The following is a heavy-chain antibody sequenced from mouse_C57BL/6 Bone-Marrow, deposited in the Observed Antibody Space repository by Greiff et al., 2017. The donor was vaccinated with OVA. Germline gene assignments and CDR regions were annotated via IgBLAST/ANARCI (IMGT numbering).Heavy chain of an antibody. V-gene: IGHV1-15*01. J-gene: IGHJ3*01. Sequence: VQLQESGAELVRPGASVTLSCKASGYTFTDYEMHWVKQTPVHGLEWIGAIDPETGGTAYNQKFKGKAILTADKSSSTAYMELRSLTSEDSAVYYCTRLRLLDYYGSTFAYWGQGTLVTVSA. D-gene: IGHD1-1*01. CDR2: IDPETGGT. CDR3: TRLRLLDYYGSTFAY. CDR1: GYTFTDYE.